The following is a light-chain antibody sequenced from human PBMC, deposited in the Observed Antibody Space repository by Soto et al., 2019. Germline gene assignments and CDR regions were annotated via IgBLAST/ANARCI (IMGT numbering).Light chain of an antibody. J-gene: IGLJ2*01. Sequence: QAVVTKPPSASGTPGQRVTISCSGSSSNIGSNYVYWYQQLPGTAPKLLIYRNNQRPSGVPDRFSGSKSSTSASLAISGLRSEDEADYYCAAWDDSLSGVFGGGTKLTVL. CDR3: AAWDDSLSGV. CDR1: SSNIGSNY. V-gene: IGLV1-47*01. CDR2: RNN.